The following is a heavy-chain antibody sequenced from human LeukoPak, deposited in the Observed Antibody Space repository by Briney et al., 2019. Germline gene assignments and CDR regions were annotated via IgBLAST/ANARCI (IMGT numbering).Heavy chain of an antibody. D-gene: IGHD1-14*01. CDR2: IRRSGDQ. J-gene: IGHJ4*02. CDR1: GFTFTTYA. Sequence: GGSLRLSCAASGFTFTTYALTWVRQAQGKGLEWVSAIRRSGDQYYADSVRGRFTISRDNSKNTLYLQVSDLRAEDTAVYYCMTSGGRSDDAWGQGTQVTVSS. CDR3: MTSGGRSDDA. V-gene: IGHV3-23*01.